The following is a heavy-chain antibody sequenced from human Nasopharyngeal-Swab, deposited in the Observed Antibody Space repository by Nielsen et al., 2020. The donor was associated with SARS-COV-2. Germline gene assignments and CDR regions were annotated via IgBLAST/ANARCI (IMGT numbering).Heavy chain of an antibody. J-gene: IGHJ4*02. CDR1: GGSISSGGYS. CDR2: IYHSGST. D-gene: IGHD6-13*01. CDR3: ARSKKQQLTLVDY. Sequence: SETLSLTCAVSGGSISSGGYSWSWIRQPPGKGLEWIGYIYHSGSTYYNPSLKSRVTISVDRSKNQFSLKLSSVTAADTAVYYCARSKKQQLTLVDYWGQGTLVIVSS. V-gene: IGHV4-30-2*01.